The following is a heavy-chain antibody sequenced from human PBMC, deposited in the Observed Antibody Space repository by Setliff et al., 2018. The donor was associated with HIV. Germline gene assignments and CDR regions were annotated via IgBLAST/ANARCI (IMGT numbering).Heavy chain of an antibody. V-gene: IGHV1-18*01. J-gene: IGHJ6*02. CDR2: ISPYNGHT. CDR1: GYTFPTYG. Sequence: ASVKVSCKTSGYTFPTYGISWVRQAPGHGLEWMGWISPYNGHTKYAQTFQGRVTMTIGTSTNSAYMELRSLRSDDTAVYFCARLGSGWSDSYYYAMDVWGQGTTVTVSS. D-gene: IGHD6-19*01. CDR3: ARLGSGWSDSYYYAMDV.